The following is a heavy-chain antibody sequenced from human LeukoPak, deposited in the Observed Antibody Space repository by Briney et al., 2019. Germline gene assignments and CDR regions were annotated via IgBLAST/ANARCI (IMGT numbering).Heavy chain of an antibody. CDR2: IKQDGSEK. CDR3: AREASGNYGSNY. CDR1: GFTFTTYC. D-gene: IGHD1-26*01. Sequence: GGSLRLSCAASGFTFTTYCMIWVRKAPGKGLEWVANIKQDGSEKYYVDSVKGRFTISRDNAKHSLYLQMNSLRTEDTAVYYCAREASGNYGSNYWAQGTLVTVSS. J-gene: IGHJ4*02. V-gene: IGHV3-7*01.